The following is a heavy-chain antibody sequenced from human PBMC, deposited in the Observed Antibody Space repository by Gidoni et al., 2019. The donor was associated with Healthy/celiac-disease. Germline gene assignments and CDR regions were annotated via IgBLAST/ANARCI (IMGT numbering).Heavy chain of an antibody. CDR1: GFSLSTSGVG. V-gene: IGHV2-5*01. CDR3: AHSGDYYDSSGFFWGVKKDYYFDY. D-gene: IGHD3-22*01. Sequence: QITLKESGPTLVKPTQTLTLTCTFSGFSLSTSGVGVGWLRQPPGKALEWLALIYWNDDKRYSPSLKSRLTITKDTSKNQVVLTMTNMDPVDTATYYCAHSGDYYDSSGFFWGVKKDYYFDYWGQGTLVTVSS. CDR2: IYWNDDK. J-gene: IGHJ4*02.